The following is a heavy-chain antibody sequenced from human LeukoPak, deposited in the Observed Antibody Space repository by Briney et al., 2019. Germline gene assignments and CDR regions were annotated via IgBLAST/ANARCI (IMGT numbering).Heavy chain of an antibody. V-gene: IGHV3-7*01. D-gene: IGHD3-10*01. CDR1: GFTFSSYA. J-gene: IGHJ4*02. Sequence: GSLRLSCAASGFTFSSYAMHWVRQAPGKGLEWVANIKQDGGETYYVDSVKGRFTISRDNTKNSLYLQMNSLRAEDTAVYYCAKAGSGSFYNYFDYWGQGTLVTVSS. CDR2: IKQDGGET. CDR3: AKAGSGSFYNYFDY.